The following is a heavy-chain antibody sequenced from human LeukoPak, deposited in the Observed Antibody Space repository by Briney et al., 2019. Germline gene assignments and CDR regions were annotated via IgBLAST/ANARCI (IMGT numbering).Heavy chain of an antibody. D-gene: IGHD3-22*01. CDR1: GYTFTGYY. V-gene: IGHV1-18*04. CDR3: ARTAGGSGYSPY. Sequence: ASVKVSCKASGYTFTGYYMHWVRQAPGQGLEWMGWISAYNGNTNYAQKLQGRVTMTTDTSTSTAYMELRSLRSDDTAVYYCARTAGGSGYSPYWGQGTLVTVSS. CDR2: ISAYNGNT. J-gene: IGHJ4*02.